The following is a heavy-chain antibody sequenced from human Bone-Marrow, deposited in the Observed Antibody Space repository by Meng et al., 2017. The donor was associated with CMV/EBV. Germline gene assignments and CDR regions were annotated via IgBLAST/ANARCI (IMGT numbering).Heavy chain of an antibody. D-gene: IGHD3-3*01. CDR2: INHSGST. V-gene: IGHV4-34*01. Sequence: SETLSLTCAVYGGSFSGYYWSWIRQPPGKGLEWIGEINHSGSTNYNPSLKSRVTISVDTSKNQFSLKLSSVTAADTAVYYCATTTVDFWSGYFDYWGQGTRVTVSS. CDR1: GGSFSGYY. J-gene: IGHJ4*02. CDR3: ATTTVDFWSGYFDY.